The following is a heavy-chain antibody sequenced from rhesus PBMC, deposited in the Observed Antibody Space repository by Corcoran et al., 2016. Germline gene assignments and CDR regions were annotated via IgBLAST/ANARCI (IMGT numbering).Heavy chain of an antibody. CDR3: TREDCTGSGCYAGYAFDV. V-gene: IGHV3S16*01. Sequence: EVQLAESGGGLVQPGGSLRLPCEASGFTFSSYGLRWVRQAQGKGRGWVSSVSSARSYITYADSVKGRFTISRDTATNSLSLQMNSLRAEDTAVYYCTREDCTGSGCYAGYAFDVWGQGLRVTVSS. D-gene: IGHD2-21*01. J-gene: IGHJ3*01. CDR2: VSSARSYI. CDR1: GFTFSSYG.